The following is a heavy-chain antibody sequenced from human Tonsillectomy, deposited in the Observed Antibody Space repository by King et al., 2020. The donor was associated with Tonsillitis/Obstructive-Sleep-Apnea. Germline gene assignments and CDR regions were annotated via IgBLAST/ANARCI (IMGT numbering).Heavy chain of an antibody. CDR2: LSGSGSST. D-gene: IGHD1-26*01. CDR1: EFTFSNYA. J-gene: IGHJ4*02. CDR3: AKQEGPNQWELLGYLDY. V-gene: IGHV3-23*04. Sequence: EVQLVESGGGLVQPGGSLRLSRAASEFTFSNYAMTWVRQAPGKGLEWVSALSGSGSSTFYADSVKGRFTISRDNSKNTLYLQMNSLGAEDTAVYYCAKQEGPNQWELLGYLDYWGQGTLVTVSS.